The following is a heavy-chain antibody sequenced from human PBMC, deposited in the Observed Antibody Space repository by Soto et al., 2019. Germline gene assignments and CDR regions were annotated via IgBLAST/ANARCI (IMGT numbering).Heavy chain of an antibody. CDR1: GFTFSNAW. V-gene: IGHV3-15*07. D-gene: IGHD6-19*01. J-gene: IGHJ4*02. Sequence: EVQLVESGGGLVKPGGSLRLSCAASGFTFSNAWMIWVRRAPGGGLEWVGRIKDKSEGETTDYAAPVKGRFIISREDSENALDLQMNSLQSEDTAVYCCATAGGIGWYSCAYWGRGTLVTVSS. CDR2: IKDKSEGETT. CDR3: ATAGGIGWYSCAY.